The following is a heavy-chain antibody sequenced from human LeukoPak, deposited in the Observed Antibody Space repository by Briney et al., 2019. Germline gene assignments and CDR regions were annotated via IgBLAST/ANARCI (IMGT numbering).Heavy chain of an antibody. CDR1: GFTFSNYG. J-gene: IGHJ4*02. D-gene: IGHD2-15*01. Sequence: GSLRLSCAASGFTFSNYGMHWVRQAPGKGLEWVAVIGYDGSNKYYADSVKGRFTISRGNSKNTLYLQMSSLRAEDTAVYHCESQYCSRGNCGDVYFDYWGQGTLVTVSS. CDR2: IGYDGSNK. V-gene: IGHV3-33*01. CDR3: ESQYCSRGNCGDVYFDY.